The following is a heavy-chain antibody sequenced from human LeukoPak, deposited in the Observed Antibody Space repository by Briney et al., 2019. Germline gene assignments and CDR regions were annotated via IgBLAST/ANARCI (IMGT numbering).Heavy chain of an antibody. V-gene: IGHV3-7*05. CDR3: ASSLLEWVYTYY. CDR1: RSTVSISW. CDR2: INPDGNEK. D-gene: IGHD3-3*01. Sequence: GGSLRLSCPSSRSTVSISWMSWVRQAPGKGLEWVARINPDGNEKTYVDSVKGRFTISRDNAKNTLYLQMNSLRAEDTAVYYCASSLLEWVYTYYWGQGTLVTVSS. J-gene: IGHJ4*02.